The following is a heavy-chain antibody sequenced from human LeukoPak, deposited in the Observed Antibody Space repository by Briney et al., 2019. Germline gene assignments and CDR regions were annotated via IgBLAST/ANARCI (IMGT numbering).Heavy chain of an antibody. Sequence: SQTLSLTCAISGDSVSSNSAAWNWIRQSPSRGLEWLGRTYYRSKWYNDYAVSVKSRITINPDTSKNQFSLQLNSVTPGDTAVYYCARDLVVGANPVGYYFDYWGQGTLVTVSS. J-gene: IGHJ4*02. CDR1: GDSVSSNSAA. CDR3: ARDLVVGANPVGYYFDY. V-gene: IGHV6-1*01. D-gene: IGHD1-26*01. CDR2: TYYRSKWYN.